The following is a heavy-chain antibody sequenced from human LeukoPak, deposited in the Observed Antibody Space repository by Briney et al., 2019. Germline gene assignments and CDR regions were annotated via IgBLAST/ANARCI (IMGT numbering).Heavy chain of an antibody. D-gene: IGHD2-8*01. CDR1: GYAPSQSA. Sequence: ASVKVSCKASGYAPSQSAISWVRQAPGQGLEWVGWITTYNGEKIYSQKFQGRVTVTTDASSGTYYMELRNLISDDTTIYYCARDSSNDVCYPRDYWGQGTLVIVSS. CDR3: ARDSSNDVCYPRDY. CDR2: ITTYNGEK. V-gene: IGHV1-18*01. J-gene: IGHJ4*02.